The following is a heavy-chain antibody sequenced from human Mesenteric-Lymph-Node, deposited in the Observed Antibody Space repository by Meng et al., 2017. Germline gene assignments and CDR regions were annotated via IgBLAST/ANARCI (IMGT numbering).Heavy chain of an antibody. CDR2: IYYSGYT. J-gene: IGHJ3*02. Sequence: SETLSLTCTVSGGSISTYYWSWVRQPPGKGLEWIGYIYYSGYTNYNPSLKSRVTMSVDTSKNQFSLKLSSVTAADTAVYYCARLRGAGDAFDIWGQGTMVTVSS. D-gene: IGHD4-17*01. V-gene: IGHV4-59*01. CDR1: GGSISTYY. CDR3: ARLRGAGDAFDI.